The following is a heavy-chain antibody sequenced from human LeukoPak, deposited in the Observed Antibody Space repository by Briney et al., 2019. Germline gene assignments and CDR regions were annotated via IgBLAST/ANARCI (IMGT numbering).Heavy chain of an antibody. J-gene: IGHJ3*01. CDR2: IHYSGNT. CDR1: GCSISPYY. Sequence: SETLSLTCSVSGCSISPYYWTWIRQPPGKGLEWIVHIHYSGNTNYNPSLKSRVTISVDTPKTQFYLKLSSVTAADTALYYCARIVLELMDFPSAMGAFDFWGQGTMVTVSS. V-gene: IGHV4-59*01. D-gene: IGHD3-3*01. CDR3: ARIVLELMDFPSAMGAFDF.